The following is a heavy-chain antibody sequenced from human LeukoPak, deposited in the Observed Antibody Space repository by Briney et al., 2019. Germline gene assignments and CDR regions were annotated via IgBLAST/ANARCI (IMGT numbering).Heavy chain of an antibody. CDR2: IKQDGSEK. CDR3: ARLPPITIFGVVIIFDY. CDR1: GFTFSSYW. J-gene: IGHJ4*02. V-gene: IGHV3-7*01. Sequence: GGSLRLSCAASGFTFSSYWMHWVRQAPGKGLEWVANIKQDGSEKYYVDSVKGRFTISRDNAKNSLYLQMNSLRAEDTAVYYCARLPPITIFGVVIIFDYWGQGTLVTVSS. D-gene: IGHD3-3*01.